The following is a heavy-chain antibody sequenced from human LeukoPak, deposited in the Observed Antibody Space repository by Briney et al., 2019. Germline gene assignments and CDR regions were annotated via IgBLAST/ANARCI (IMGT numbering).Heavy chain of an antibody. CDR1: GFTFSTYW. CDR2: VNGDGSST. J-gene: IGHJ4*02. D-gene: IGHD1-26*01. V-gene: IGHV3-74*01. Sequence: GGSLRLSCAASGFTFSTYWMHWVRQAPGKGLVWVSRVNGDGSSTNYADSVKGRFTISRDNAKNTLYLQMNSLRAEDTAVYYCAEEVGTIPTNLLDDWGQGTLVTVSS. CDR3: AEEVGTIPTNLLDD.